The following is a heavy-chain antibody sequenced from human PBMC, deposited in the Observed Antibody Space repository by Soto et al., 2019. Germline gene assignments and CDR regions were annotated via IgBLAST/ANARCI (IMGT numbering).Heavy chain of an antibody. Sequence: GGSLRLSCAASGFTFSSYGMHWVRQAPGKGLEWVAVISYDGSNKYYVDSVKGRFTISRDNAKNSLYLQMNSLRAEDTAVYYCARYSGYDLGGFYYYYGMDVWGQGTTVTVSS. J-gene: IGHJ6*02. D-gene: IGHD5-12*01. CDR2: ISYDGSNK. CDR1: GFTFSSYG. CDR3: ARYSGYDLGGFYYYYGMDV. V-gene: IGHV3-30*03.